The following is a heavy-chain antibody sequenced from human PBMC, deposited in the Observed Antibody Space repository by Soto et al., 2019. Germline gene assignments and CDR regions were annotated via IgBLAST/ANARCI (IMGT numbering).Heavy chain of an antibody. Sequence: RASVKVSCKASGYTFTGYYMHWVRQAPGQGLEWMGWINPNSGGTNYAQKFQGRVTMTRDTSISTAYMELSRLRSDDTAVYYCASPLITMVRGADYWGQGTLVTVSS. CDR2: INPNSGGT. J-gene: IGHJ4*02. CDR3: ASPLITMVRGADY. CDR1: GYTFTGYY. V-gene: IGHV1-2*02. D-gene: IGHD3-10*01.